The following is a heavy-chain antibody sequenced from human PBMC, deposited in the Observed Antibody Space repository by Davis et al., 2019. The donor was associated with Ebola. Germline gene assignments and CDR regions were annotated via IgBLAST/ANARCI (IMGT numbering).Heavy chain of an antibody. CDR1: GDSISSYY. V-gene: IGHV4-59*01. CDR3: ARASTTSWYSDY. CDR2: ISYTGST. Sequence: SETLSLTCTVSGDSISSYYWNWIRQPPGKGLEWIGYISYTGSTNYSPSLKSRVTMSVDTSRNQFSLMLTSVTAADTAVYYCARASTTSWYSDYWGQGTLVTVSS. J-gene: IGHJ4*02. D-gene: IGHD2-2*01.